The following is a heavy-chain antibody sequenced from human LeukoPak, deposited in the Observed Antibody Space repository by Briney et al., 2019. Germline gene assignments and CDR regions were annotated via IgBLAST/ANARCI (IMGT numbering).Heavy chain of an antibody. D-gene: IGHD2-2*01. CDR2: INHGGST. Sequence: PSETLSLTCAVSGGSFSGYYWSWIRQPPGKGLEWIGEINHGGSTNYNPSLKSRVTLSVDTTKNQFSLKLSSVTAADTAVYYCARGRIVYCSSTSCHAKAWFDPWGEGTLVTVSS. CDR1: GGSFSGYY. V-gene: IGHV4-34*01. J-gene: IGHJ5*02. CDR3: ARGRIVYCSSTSCHAKAWFDP.